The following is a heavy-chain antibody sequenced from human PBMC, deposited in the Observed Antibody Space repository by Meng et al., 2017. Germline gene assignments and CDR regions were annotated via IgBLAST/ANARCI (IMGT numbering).Heavy chain of an antibody. V-gene: IGHV4-4*02. Sequence: VQLPGSGPVLVRPSGPLSLTCAVSGGSISSSNWWSWVRQPPGKGLEWIGEIYHSGSTNYNPSLKSRVTISVDKSKNQFSLKLSSVTAADTAVYYCARGTDYGDYYFDYWGQGTLVTVSS. J-gene: IGHJ4*02. D-gene: IGHD4-17*01. CDR2: IYHSGST. CDR1: GGSISSSNW. CDR3: ARGTDYGDYYFDY.